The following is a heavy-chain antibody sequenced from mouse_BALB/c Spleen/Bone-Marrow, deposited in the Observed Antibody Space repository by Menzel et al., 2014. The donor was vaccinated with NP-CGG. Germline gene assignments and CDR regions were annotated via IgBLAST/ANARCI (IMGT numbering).Heavy chain of an antibody. CDR2: ISSGSSTI. D-gene: IGHD3-3*01. J-gene: IGHJ4*01. Sequence: EVKLMESGGGLVQPGGSRKLSCAASGFTFSNFGMHWVRQAPEKGLEWVAYISSGSSTIYYADTVKGRFTISRDNPKNTLFLQMTSLRSEDTAMYYCARRASPKGPMDYWGQGTSVTVSS. CDR3: ARRASPKGPMDY. V-gene: IGHV5-17*02. CDR1: GFTFSNFG.